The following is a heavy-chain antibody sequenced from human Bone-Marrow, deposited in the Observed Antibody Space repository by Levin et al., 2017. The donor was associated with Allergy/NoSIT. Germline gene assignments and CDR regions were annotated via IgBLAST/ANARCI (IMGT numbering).Heavy chain of an antibody. CDR3: ARGITVFGVVLAVNDAFDV. Sequence: SQTLSLTCPVSGGSIRSGIYFWSWVRQLPGKGLEWIGYVSYSGITFYNQSLKSRVTISGDTSKNLFSLTLNSVTAADTAIYYCARGITVFGVVLAVNDAFDVWGQGTMVTVSS. J-gene: IGHJ3*01. D-gene: IGHD3-3*01. V-gene: IGHV4-31*03. CDR1: GGSIRSGIYF. CDR2: VSYSGIT.